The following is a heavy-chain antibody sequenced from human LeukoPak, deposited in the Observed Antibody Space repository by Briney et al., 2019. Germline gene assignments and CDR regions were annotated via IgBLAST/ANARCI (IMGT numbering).Heavy chain of an antibody. CDR1: GYTFTSNY. J-gene: IGHJ4*02. D-gene: IGHD5-24*01. CDR3: ARAGDRDGYNYYY. V-gene: IGHV1-46*01. Sequence: ASVTVSCKASGYTFTSNYMHWVRQAPGQGLEWMGIINASGGSTNYAQKFQGRVTMTRDMSTSTVYMELSSLRSEDTAVYYCARAGDRDGYNYYYWGQGTLVTVSS. CDR2: INASGGST.